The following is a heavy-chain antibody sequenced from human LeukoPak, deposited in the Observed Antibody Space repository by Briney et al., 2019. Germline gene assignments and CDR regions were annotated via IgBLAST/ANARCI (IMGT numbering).Heavy chain of an antibody. CDR2: INHSGST. V-gene: IGHV4-34*01. CDR3: ARGHKAHIVVVPAAIRYNWFDP. CDR1: GASIRSYY. D-gene: IGHD2-2*01. Sequence: SETLSLTCSVSGASIRSYYWSWIRQPPGKGLEWIGEINHSGSTNYNPSLKSRVTISVDTSKNQFSLKLSSVTAADTAVYYCARGHKAHIVVVPAAIRYNWFDPWGQGTLVTVSS. J-gene: IGHJ5*02.